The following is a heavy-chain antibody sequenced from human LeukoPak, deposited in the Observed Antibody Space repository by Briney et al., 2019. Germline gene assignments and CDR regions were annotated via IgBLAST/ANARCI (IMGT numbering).Heavy chain of an antibody. Sequence: GGSLRLSCAASGFTFSSYGMHWVRQAPGKGLEWVAVIWYDGSNKYYADSVKGRFTISRDNSKNTLYLQMNSLRAEDTAVYYCAKSGVVDYGDSGYYFDYWGQGTLVTVSS. D-gene: IGHD4-17*01. J-gene: IGHJ4*02. CDR2: IWYDGSNK. CDR1: GFTFSSYG. V-gene: IGHV3-33*06. CDR3: AKSGVVDYGDSGYYFDY.